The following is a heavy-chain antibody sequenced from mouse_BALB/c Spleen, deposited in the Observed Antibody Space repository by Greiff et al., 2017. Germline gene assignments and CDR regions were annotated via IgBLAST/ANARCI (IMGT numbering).Heavy chain of an antibody. J-gene: IGHJ4*01. CDR2: IDPENGNT. V-gene: IGHV14-1*02. Sequence: DVHLVESGAELVRPGALVKLSCKASGFNIKDYYMHWVKQRPEQGLEWIGWIDPENGNTIYDPKFQGKASITAETSSNTAYLQLSSLTSEDTAVYYCARGTTVVARDAMDYWGQGTSVTVSS. D-gene: IGHD1-1*01. CDR3: ARGTTVVARDAMDY. CDR1: GFNIKDYY.